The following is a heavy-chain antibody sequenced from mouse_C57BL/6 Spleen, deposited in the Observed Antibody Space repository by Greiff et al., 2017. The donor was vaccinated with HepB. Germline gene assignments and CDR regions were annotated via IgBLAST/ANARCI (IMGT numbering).Heavy chain of an antibody. V-gene: IGHV1-62-2*01. J-gene: IGHJ1*03. D-gene: IGHD1-1*01. CDR2: FYPGSGSI. CDR1: GYTFTEYT. Sequence: LVKPGASVKLSCKASGYTFTEYTIHWVKQRSGQGLEWIGWFYPGSGSIKYNEKFKDKATLTADKSSSTVYMELSRLTSEDSAVYFCARHVDYYGSSPWYFDVWGTGTTVTVSS. CDR3: ARHVDYYGSSPWYFDV.